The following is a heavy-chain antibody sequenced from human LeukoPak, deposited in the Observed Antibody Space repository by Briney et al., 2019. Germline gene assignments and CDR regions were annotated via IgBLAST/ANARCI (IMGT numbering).Heavy chain of an antibody. D-gene: IGHD5-12*01. Sequence: GGSLRLSCAASGFTFSSYAMSWVRQAPGKGLEWVSAISGSGGSTYYADSVKGRFTISRDNSKNTLYLQMSSLRAEDTAVYYCAKDLGDGYNKPEDYWGQGTLVTVSS. J-gene: IGHJ4*02. V-gene: IGHV3-23*01. CDR3: AKDLGDGYNKPEDY. CDR2: ISGSGGST. CDR1: GFTFSSYA.